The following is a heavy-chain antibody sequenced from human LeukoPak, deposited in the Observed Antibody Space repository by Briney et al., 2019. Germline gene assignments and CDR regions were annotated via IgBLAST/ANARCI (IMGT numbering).Heavy chain of an antibody. J-gene: IGHJ4*02. CDR1: GFIFSNYW. CDR2: IKLDGSEK. CDR3: ARRGTSFDY. V-gene: IGHV3-7*02. D-gene: IGHD3-3*01. Sequence: GGSLRLSCAASGFIFSNYWMSWLRQAPGKGLEWVASIKLDGSEKYHVDSVKGRFTISRDNAKNSLYLQMNSLRAEGTAVYYCARRGTSFDYWGQGTLVTVSS.